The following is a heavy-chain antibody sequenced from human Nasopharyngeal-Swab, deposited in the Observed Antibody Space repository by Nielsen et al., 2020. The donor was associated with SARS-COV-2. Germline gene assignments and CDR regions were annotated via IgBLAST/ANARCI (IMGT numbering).Heavy chain of an antibody. V-gene: IGHV1-2*02. Sequence: ASVKVSCKASGYTFTGNHIHWVRQAPGQGLEWMGWIGANSGDTNYAQKFQGRVTMTRDTSISTAYMELSSLNSGDTAVYYCARGATGFDFWGQGTMVTVSS. CDR1: GYTFTGNH. CDR2: IGANSGDT. D-gene: IGHD1-26*01. J-gene: IGHJ3*01. CDR3: ARGATGFDF.